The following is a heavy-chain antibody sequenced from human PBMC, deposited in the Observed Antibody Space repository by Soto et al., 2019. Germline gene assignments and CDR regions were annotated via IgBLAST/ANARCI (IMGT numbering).Heavy chain of an antibody. CDR3: ARWDFHYGLDA. Sequence: QVQLQESGPGLVKPSETLSITCTVSGASVTSSLYYWNSIRQPPGKGPEWIGFLHYGGRTIYHSSLRMRVTILVDTSQNEFPLKLSAVIAADTAVYYCARWDFHYGLDAWGQGTTVTVSS. V-gene: IGHV4-61*01. CDR1: GASVTSSLYY. CDR2: LHYGGRT. J-gene: IGHJ6*02. D-gene: IGHD1-26*01.